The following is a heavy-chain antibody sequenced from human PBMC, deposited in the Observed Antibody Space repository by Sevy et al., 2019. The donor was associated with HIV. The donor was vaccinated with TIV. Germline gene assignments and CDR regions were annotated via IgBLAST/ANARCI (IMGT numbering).Heavy chain of an antibody. Sequence: GGSLRLSCAASGFTFSSYWMHWVRQAPGKGLVWVSRINTDGSSTNYADSVKGRFTISRDNAKNTLYLQMNSLRADDTAVYYCARGAGGYSYGWGQGILVTVSS. J-gene: IGHJ4*02. CDR2: INTDGSST. CDR3: ARGAGGYSYG. CDR1: GFTFSSYW. D-gene: IGHD5-18*01. V-gene: IGHV3-74*01.